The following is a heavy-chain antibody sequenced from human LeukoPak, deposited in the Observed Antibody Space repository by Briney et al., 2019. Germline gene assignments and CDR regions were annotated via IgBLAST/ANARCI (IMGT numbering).Heavy chain of an antibody. V-gene: IGHV1-46*01. D-gene: IGHD3-22*01. CDR1: GYTFTSYY. CDR3: ARNRKTTRRGGSYYYDSNGYYYFDY. J-gene: IGHJ4*02. CDR2: INPSGGST. Sequence: ASVKVSRKASGYTFTSYYMHWVRQAPGQGLEWMGIINPSGGSTSYAHKFQGRVTVTRDLSTSTVYMELSSLRSEDTAVYYCARNRKTTRRGGSYYYDSNGYYYFDYWGQGTLVTVSS.